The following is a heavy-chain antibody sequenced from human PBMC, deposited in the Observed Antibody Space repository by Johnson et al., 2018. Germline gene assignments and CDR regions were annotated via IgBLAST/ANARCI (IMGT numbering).Heavy chain of an antibody. CDR1: GFTFSSYS. Sequence: VQLVQSGGGLVQPGGSLRLSCAASGFTFSSYSMNWVRQAPGKGLEWVSYISSSSSTIYYADSVKGRFTISRDNAKNSLYLQMNSLRAGDTDVYYCARDEGLDVLIWFGENYYGMDVWGQGTTVTVSS. CDR3: ARDEGLDVLIWFGENYYGMDV. J-gene: IGHJ6*02. D-gene: IGHD3-10*01. CDR2: ISSSSSTI. V-gene: IGHV3-48*04.